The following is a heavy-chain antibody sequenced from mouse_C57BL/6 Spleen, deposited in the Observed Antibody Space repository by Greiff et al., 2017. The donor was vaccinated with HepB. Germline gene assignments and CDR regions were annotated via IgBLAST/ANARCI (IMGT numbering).Heavy chain of an antibody. J-gene: IGHJ2*01. CDR1: GYAFSSYW. CDR2: IYPGDGET. Sequence: VQLQQSGAELVKPGASVKISCKASGYAFSSYWMNWVKQRPGKGLEWIGQIYPGDGETNYNGKFKGKATLTADKSSSTAYMQLSSRTAEDSAVYFCARGATVGYFDYWGQGTTLTVSS. V-gene: IGHV1-80*01. D-gene: IGHD1-1*01. CDR3: ARGATVGYFDY.